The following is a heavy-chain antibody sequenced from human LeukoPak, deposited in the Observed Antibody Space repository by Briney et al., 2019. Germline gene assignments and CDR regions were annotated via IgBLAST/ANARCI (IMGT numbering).Heavy chain of an antibody. D-gene: IGHD3-3*01. CDR1: GFTFTNA. CDR2: ISDGGGST. V-gene: IGHV3-23*01. CDR3: ASSAPRVYDFWSGYYDY. Sequence: GGSLRLSCAASGFTFTNAMSWVRQAPGKGLEWVSGISDGGGSTFYADSVKGRFTISRDNSKNTLYLQMNSLRAEDTAVYYCASSAPRVYDFWSGYYDYWGQGTLVTVSS. J-gene: IGHJ4*02.